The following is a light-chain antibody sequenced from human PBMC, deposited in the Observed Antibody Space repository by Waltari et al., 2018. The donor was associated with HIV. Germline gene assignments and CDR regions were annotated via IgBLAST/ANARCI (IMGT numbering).Light chain of an antibody. Sequence: SYELTQPPSVSVSPGQTDSIPSSGDNMRDKYACWYQQKPGQSPVLVIYQDSKRPSGIPERFSGSNSGNTATLTISGTQTLDESDYYCQAWDSSTVVFGGGTKLTVL. CDR3: QAWDSSTVV. CDR2: QDS. CDR1: NMRDKY. V-gene: IGLV3-1*01. J-gene: IGLJ2*01.